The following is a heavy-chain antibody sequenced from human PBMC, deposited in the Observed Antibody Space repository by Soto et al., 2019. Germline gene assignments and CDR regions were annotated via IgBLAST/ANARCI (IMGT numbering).Heavy chain of an antibody. D-gene: IGHD2-2*01. CDR2: INSKTDGGTT. Sequence: GGSLRLSCAASGFTFSNAWMSWVRQAPGKGLEWVGRINSKTDGGTTDYAAPVKGRFTISSDDTKIKLQLQMNSRKTDDTAVYYCPTFPRSPAATYLQHWGQGTLVTVSS. CDR1: GFTFSNAW. J-gene: IGHJ1*01. CDR3: PTFPRSPAATYLQH. V-gene: IGHV3-15*01.